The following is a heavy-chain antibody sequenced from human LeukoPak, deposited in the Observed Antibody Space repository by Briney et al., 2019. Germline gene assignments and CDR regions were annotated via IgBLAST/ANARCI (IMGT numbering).Heavy chain of an antibody. CDR3: ATDDSSFGYAFDI. Sequence: ASVKVSCKASGYTFTGYYMHWVRQAPGQGLEWMGWINPNSGGTNYAQKFQGRVTMTRDTSISTAYMELSSLRSEDTAVYYCATDDSSFGYAFDIWGQGTMVTVSS. CDR1: GYTFTGYY. J-gene: IGHJ3*02. D-gene: IGHD6-13*01. CDR2: INPNSGGT. V-gene: IGHV1-2*02.